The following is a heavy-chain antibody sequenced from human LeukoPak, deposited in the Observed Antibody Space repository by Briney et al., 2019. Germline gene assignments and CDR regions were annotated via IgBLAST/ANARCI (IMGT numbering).Heavy chain of an antibody. Sequence: GGSLRLSCAASGFTFSSYSMNWVRQAPGKGLEWGSSISSTSNYIYYADSVKGRFTISRDNAKNSLYLQMNSLRAEDTAVYYCARAIGIAAAGVLDYWGQGTLVTVSS. V-gene: IGHV3-21*01. CDR2: ISSTSNYI. CDR3: ARAIGIAAAGVLDY. CDR1: GFTFSSYS. J-gene: IGHJ4*02. D-gene: IGHD6-13*01.